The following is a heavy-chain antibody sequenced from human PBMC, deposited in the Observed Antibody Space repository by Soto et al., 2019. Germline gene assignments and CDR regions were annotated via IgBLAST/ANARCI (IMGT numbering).Heavy chain of an antibody. D-gene: IGHD6-13*01. V-gene: IGHV3-23*01. CDR1: GFTFSSYA. CDR3: AKVGKQQLGPYYFDY. Sequence: GGSLRLSCAASGFTFSSYAMSWVRQAPGKGLEWVSAISGSGGSTYYADSVKGRFTISRDNSKNTLYLQMNSLRAEDTAVYYCAKVGKQQLGPYYFDYWGQGTLVTVSS. J-gene: IGHJ4*02. CDR2: ISGSGGST.